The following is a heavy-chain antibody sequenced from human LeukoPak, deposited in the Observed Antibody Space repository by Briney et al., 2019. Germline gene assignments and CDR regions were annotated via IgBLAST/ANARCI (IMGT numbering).Heavy chain of an antibody. CDR3: ARASIAAAGDFDY. CDR2: INPNSGGT. J-gene: IGHJ4*02. V-gene: IGHV1-2*04. Sequence: GASVKVSCKASGYTFTGYYMHWVRQAPGQGLEWMGWINPNSGGTNYAQKFQGWVTMTRDTSISTAYMELSRLRSDDTAVYYCARASIAAAGDFDYWGQGTLVTVSS. CDR1: GYTFTGYY. D-gene: IGHD6-13*01.